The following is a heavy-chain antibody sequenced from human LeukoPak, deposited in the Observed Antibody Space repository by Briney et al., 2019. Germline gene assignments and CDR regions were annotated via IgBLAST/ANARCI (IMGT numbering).Heavy chain of an antibody. CDR2: INHSGST. D-gene: IGHD3-16*01. Sequence: PSETLSLTCAVYGGSFSGYYWSWIRQPPGKGLEWIGEINHSGSTNYNPSLKSRVTISVDTSKNQFSLKLSSVTAADTAVYYCARGKYYDYVWGSYCTYYFDYWGQGTLVTVSS. CDR3: ARGKYYDYVWGSYCTYYFDY. V-gene: IGHV4-34*01. J-gene: IGHJ4*02. CDR1: GGSFSGYY.